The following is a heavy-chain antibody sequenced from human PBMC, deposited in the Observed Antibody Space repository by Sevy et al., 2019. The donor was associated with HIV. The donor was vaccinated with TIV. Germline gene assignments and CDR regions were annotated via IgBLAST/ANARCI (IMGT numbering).Heavy chain of an antibody. J-gene: IGHJ4*02. D-gene: IGHD3-10*02. CDR1: GFTFSSYA. Sequence: GGSLRLSCAASGFTFSSYAMSWVRQAPGKGLEWVSFIRCSGGSTYYADSVKGRFTISRDNSKNTLYLQINSLRAEDTALYYCAKTTMFFDYWGQGALVTVSS. CDR2: IRCSGGST. V-gene: IGHV3-23*01. CDR3: AKTTMFFDY.